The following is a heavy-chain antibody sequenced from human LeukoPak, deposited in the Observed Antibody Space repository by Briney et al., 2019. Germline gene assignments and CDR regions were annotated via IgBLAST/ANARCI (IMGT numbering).Heavy chain of an antibody. D-gene: IGHD6-6*01. CDR1: GFTFRNCA. J-gene: IGHJ4*02. V-gene: IGHV3-23*01. CDR2: ISGTGYNT. CDR3: AKGSAAGRPYYFDN. Sequence: GGSLRLSCAASGFTFRNCAMSWVRQAPGKGLEWVSGISGTGYNTYYADSVKGRFTISRDNSKNTLYLQMNSLGAEDTAVYYCAKGSAAGRPYYFDNWGQGTLVTVSS.